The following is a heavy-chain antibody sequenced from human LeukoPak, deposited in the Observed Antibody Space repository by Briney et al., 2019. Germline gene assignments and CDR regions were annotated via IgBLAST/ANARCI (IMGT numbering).Heavy chain of an antibody. J-gene: IGHJ3*02. V-gene: IGHV4-59*01. Sequence: SETLSLTCSVSGGSISSYYWSWIRQPPGKGLEWIGYIYHSGSTNYNPSLKSRVTISVDTSKNQFSLKLSSVTAADTAVYYCARFSIAASGTDDAFDIWGPGTMVTVSS. CDR1: GGSISSYY. D-gene: IGHD6-13*01. CDR2: IYHSGST. CDR3: ARFSIAASGTDDAFDI.